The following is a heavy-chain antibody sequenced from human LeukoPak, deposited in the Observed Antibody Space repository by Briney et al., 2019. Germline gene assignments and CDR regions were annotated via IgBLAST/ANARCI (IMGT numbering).Heavy chain of an antibody. V-gene: IGHV4-4*07. CDR1: GGSISSYY. CDR2: IYTSGST. D-gene: IGHD3-9*01. J-gene: IGHJ6*02. CDR3: ARTYYDILTGYYIPLDV. Sequence: SETLSLTCTVSGGSISSYYWSWIRQPAGKGLEWIGRIYTSGSTNYNPSLKSRVTISVDTSKIQFSLKLSSVAAADTAVYYCARTYYDILTGYYIPLDVWGQGTTVTVSS.